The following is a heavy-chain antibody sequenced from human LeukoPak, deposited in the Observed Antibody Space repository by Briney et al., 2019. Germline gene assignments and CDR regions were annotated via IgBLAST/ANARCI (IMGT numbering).Heavy chain of an antibody. D-gene: IGHD2-15*01. Sequence: GGSLRLSCAASGFTFSDYYMSWIRQAPGKGLEWVSYISSSGSTIYYADSVKGRFTISRDNAKNSLYLQMNSLRAEDTAVYYCAKSGGSWPYYYYYMDVWGKGTTVTISS. J-gene: IGHJ6*03. CDR3: AKSGGSWPYYYYYMDV. CDR1: GFTFSDYY. CDR2: ISSSGSTI. V-gene: IGHV3-11*04.